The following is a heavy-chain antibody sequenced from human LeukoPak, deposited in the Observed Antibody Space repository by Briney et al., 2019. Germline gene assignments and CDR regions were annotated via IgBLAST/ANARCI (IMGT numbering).Heavy chain of an antibody. CDR3: ARPYYYDSRIDP. V-gene: IGHV4-30-4*01. J-gene: IGHJ5*02. D-gene: IGHD3-22*01. CDR2: MYYSGST. Sequence: SQTLSLTCTVYGASISSGDYCWSWIRQPPGKGLEWIAYMYYSGSTYYNPSLKSRVTMSADTSKNQLSLKLSSVTAADTAVYYCARPYYYDSRIDPWGQGILVTVSS. CDR1: GASISSGDYC.